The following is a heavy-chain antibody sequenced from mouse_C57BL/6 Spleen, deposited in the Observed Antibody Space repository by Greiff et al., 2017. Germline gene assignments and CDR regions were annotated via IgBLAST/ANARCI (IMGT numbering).Heavy chain of an antibody. Sequence: VQLKQSGAELVKPGASVKLSCTASGYTFTGYAIPWVHQRSGQGLEWVGWFYPGSGSIKYNEKFKDKGTLTTDKSSSTVYMELSRLTSEDSAVYVCERHEGRKVLRSYAMGYWGNGTSVTVAS. D-gene: IGHD1-1*01. CDR2: FYPGSGSI. V-gene: IGHV1-62-2*01. CDR1: GYTFTGYA. CDR3: ERHEGRKVLRSYAMGY. J-gene: IGHJ4*01.